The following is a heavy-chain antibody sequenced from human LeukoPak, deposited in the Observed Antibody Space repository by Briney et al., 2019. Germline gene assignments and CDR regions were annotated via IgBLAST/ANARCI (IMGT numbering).Heavy chain of an antibody. CDR2: IYYSGST. D-gene: IGHD6-19*01. V-gene: IGHV4-39*07. CDR3: ALMGQWLVRPTYYYYGMDV. J-gene: IGHJ6*02. CDR1: GGSISSSSYY. Sequence: SETLSLTCTVSGGSISSSSYYWGWIRQPPGKGLEWIGSIYYSGSTYYNPSLKSRVTMSVDTSKNQFSLKLSSVTAADTAVYYCALMGQWLVRPTYYYYGMDVWGQGTTVTVSS.